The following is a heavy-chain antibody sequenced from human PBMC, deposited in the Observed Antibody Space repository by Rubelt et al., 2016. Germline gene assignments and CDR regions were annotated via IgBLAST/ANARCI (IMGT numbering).Heavy chain of an antibody. CDR1: GGSFSGYY. J-gene: IGHJ4*02. Sequence: AGLLKPSETLSLTCAVYGGSFSGYYWSWIRQPPGKGLEWIGEINHSGSTNYNPSLKSRVTISVDTSKNQFSLKLSSVTAADTAVYYCARRVNITMIVVVITAFDYWGQGTLVTVSS. D-gene: IGHD3-22*01. V-gene: IGHV4-34*01. CDR2: INHSGST. CDR3: ARRVNITMIVVVITAFDY.